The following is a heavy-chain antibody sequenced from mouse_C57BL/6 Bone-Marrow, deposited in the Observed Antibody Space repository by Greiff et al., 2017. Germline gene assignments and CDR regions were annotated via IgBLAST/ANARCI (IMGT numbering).Heavy chain of an antibody. CDR2: IDPSDSYT. J-gene: IGHJ3*01. CDR3: AISTMIRSFAD. Sequence: QVQLQQPGAELVKPGASVKLSCKASGYTFTSYWMHWVKQRPGQGLEWIGEIDPSDSYTNYNQKFKGKSTLTVDKSSSTAYMQLSSLTSEDSAVYYCAISTMIRSFADWGQGTLVTVSA. V-gene: IGHV1-69*01. CDR1: GYTFTSYW. D-gene: IGHD2-4*01.